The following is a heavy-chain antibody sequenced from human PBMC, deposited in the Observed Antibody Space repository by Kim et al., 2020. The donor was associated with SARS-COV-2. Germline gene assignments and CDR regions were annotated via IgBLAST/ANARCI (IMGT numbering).Heavy chain of an antibody. CDR1: GWSFSGYY. V-gene: IGHV4-34*01. CDR2: INNSGST. J-gene: IGHJ3*02. Sequence: LSLTCAVYGWSFSGYYWSWIRQPPGKGLEWIGEINNSGSTNYNPSLKSRVTISVDTSKNQFSLKLSSVTAADTAVYYCVRVGSTKCRGWGGACKLGLDGAFDIWGQGTMVTVSS. CDR3: VRVGSTKCRGWGGACKLGLDGAFDI. D-gene: IGHD2-21*02.